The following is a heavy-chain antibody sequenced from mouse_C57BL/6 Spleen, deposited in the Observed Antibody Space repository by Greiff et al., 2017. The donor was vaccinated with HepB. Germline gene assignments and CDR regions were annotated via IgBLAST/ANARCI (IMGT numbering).Heavy chain of an antibody. D-gene: IGHD1-1*01. J-gene: IGHJ3*01. V-gene: IGHV1-7*01. CDR1: GYTFTSYW. Sequence: VQLQQSGAELAKPGASVKLSCKASGYTFTSYWMHWVKQRPGQGLEWIGYINPSSGYTKYNQKFKDKDTLTADKSSSTAYMQLSSLTYEDSAVYYCARFYYGSSWFAYWGQGTLVTVSA. CDR3: ARFYYGSSWFAY. CDR2: INPSSGYT.